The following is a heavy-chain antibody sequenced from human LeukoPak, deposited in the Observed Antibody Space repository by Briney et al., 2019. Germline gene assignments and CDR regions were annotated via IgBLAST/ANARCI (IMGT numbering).Heavy chain of an antibody. V-gene: IGHV4-59*01. CDR3: ARVYSYGYIGVDY. J-gene: IGHJ4*02. CDR2: IYYSGST. D-gene: IGHD5-18*01. CDR1: GGSISRYY. Sequence: SETLSLTCAVSGGSISRYYWSWIRQPPGKGLEWIGYIYYSGSTNYNPSLKSRVTISVDTSKNQFSLKLSSVTAADTAVYYCARVYSYGYIGVDYWGQGTLVTVSS.